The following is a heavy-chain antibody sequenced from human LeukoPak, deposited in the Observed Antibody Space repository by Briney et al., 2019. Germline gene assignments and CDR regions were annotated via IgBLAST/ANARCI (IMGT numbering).Heavy chain of an antibody. CDR3: ARDNKAVQLWSKRGYYYYYGMDV. Sequence: PGGSLRLSCAASGFTFSDCYMSWIRQAPGKGLEWVSYISSSGSTIYYADSVKGRFTISRDNAKNSLYLQMNSLRAEDTAVYYCARDNKAVQLWSKRGYYYYYGMDVWGQGTTVTVSS. J-gene: IGHJ6*02. CDR1: GFTFSDCY. V-gene: IGHV3-11*01. CDR2: ISSSGSTI. D-gene: IGHD5-18*01.